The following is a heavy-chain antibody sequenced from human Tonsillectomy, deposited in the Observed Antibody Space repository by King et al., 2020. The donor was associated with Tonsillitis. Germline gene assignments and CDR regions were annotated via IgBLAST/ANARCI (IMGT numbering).Heavy chain of an antibody. CDR2: IRQDGSAK. CDR1: GFTFSTYW. D-gene: IGHD2-15*01. J-gene: IGHJ4*02. V-gene: IGHV3-7*01. CDR3: ATPSGYCSGGSCFPFDY. Sequence: QLVQSGGGLVQPGGSLRLSCAASGFTFSTYWMSWVRQAPGKGLEWVANIRQDGSAKYYVDSVKGRFTISRDNAKNALYLQMNSLRAEDTAVYYCATPSGYCSGGSCFPFDYWGQGTLVTVSS.